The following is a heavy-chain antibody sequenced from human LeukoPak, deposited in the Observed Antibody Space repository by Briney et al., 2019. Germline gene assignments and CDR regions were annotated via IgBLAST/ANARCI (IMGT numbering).Heavy chain of an antibody. CDR1: GFAFSSYG. D-gene: IGHD5/OR15-5a*01. CDR3: AKAGGSTIPPGDI. J-gene: IGHJ3*02. V-gene: IGHV3-23*01. CDR2: ISGSGVST. Sequence: GGSLRLSCAASGFAFSSYGINWVRQAPGKGLEWVSAISGSGVSTYYADSVKGRFTISRDNSKNTLYLQMNSLRAEDTAVYYCAKAGGSTIPPGDIWGQGTMVTVSS.